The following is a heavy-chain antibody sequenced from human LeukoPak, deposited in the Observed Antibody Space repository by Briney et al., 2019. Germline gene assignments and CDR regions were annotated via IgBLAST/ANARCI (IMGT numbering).Heavy chain of an antibody. Sequence: PGGSLRLSWAASGFTFSTYAMHWVRQAPGKGLEYVSAIKNNGGGTYYASSVQGRFTVSRDNSRSTLYLQMDSLRPDDMAIYYCARVQSTVRGIQGPFDLWGQGTLVTVS. D-gene: IGHD3-10*01. CDR3: ARVQSTVRGIQGPFDL. J-gene: IGHJ4*02. V-gene: IGHV3-64*01. CDR2: IKNNGGGT. CDR1: GFTFSTYA.